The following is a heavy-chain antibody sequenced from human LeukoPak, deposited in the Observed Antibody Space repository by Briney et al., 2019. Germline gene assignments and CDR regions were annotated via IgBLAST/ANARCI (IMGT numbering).Heavy chain of an antibody. V-gene: IGHV4-59*08. J-gene: IGHJ4*02. CDR3: AGSWYGAGYYFDS. D-gene: IGHD6-13*01. CDR1: GGSISSYY. Sequence: SETLSLTCSVSGGSISSYYWSWIRQPPGKGLEWIGYIYYSGSTNYSPSLKSRVTISVDTSKNQFSLKLNSVTAADTAVYYCAGSWYGAGYYFDSWGQGTLVTVSS. CDR2: IYYSGST.